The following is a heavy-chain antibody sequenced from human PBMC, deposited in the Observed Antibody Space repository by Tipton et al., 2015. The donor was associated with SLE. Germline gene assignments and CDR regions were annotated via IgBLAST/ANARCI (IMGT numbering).Heavy chain of an antibody. CDR3: ARGSYYGSGSYIDY. CDR2: IYYSGST. CDR1: GGSISSSSYY. D-gene: IGHD3-10*01. V-gene: IGHV4-39*07. J-gene: IGHJ4*02. Sequence: TLSLTCTVSGGSISSSSYYWGWIRQPPGKGLEWIGSIYYSGSTYYNPTLKSRVTISVDKSKNQFSLKLSSVTAADTAVYYCARGSYYGSGSYIDYWGQGTLVTVSS.